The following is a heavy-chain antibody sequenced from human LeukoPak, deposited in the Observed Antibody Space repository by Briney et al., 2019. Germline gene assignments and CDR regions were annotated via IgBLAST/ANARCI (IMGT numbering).Heavy chain of an antibody. CDR3: ARDVVVVPAAIAGATTNFDY. J-gene: IGHJ4*02. CDR1: GYTFTSYG. D-gene: IGHD2-2*01. CDR2: ISAYNGNT. V-gene: IGHV1-18*01. Sequence: EASVKVSCKASGYTFTSYGISWVRQAPGQGLEWMGWISAYNGNTNYAQELQGRVTMTTDTSTSTAYMELRSLRSDDTAVYYCARDVVVVPAAIAGATTNFDYWGQGTLVTVSS.